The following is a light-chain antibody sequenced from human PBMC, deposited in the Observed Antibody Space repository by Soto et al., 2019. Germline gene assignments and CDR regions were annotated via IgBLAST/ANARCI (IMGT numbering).Light chain of an antibody. Sequence: AIQMTLSPSSLSAYVGDRVTITCRASQGIRNDLGWYQQKPGKAPKLLIYAASSLQSGVPSRFSGSGSGTDFTLTIGSLQPEDFATYYCQQYNSYSPWTFGPGTKVDIK. J-gene: IGKJ1*01. CDR1: QGIRND. CDR2: AAS. V-gene: IGKV1-6*01. CDR3: QQYNSYSPWT.